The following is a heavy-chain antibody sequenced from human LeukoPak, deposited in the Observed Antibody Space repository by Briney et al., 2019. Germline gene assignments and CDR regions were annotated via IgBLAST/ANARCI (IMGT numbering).Heavy chain of an antibody. CDR2: IYYSGSI. CDR1: GGSISSYY. J-gene: IGHJ4*02. D-gene: IGHD6-19*01. Sequence: PSETLSLTCTVSGGSISSYYWSWIRQPPGKGLEWVGYIYYSGSINYNPSLKSRVTISVDTSKNQFSLKLSSVTAADTAVYYCARADPVAGTVVDYWGQGTLVTVSS. V-gene: IGHV4-59*01. CDR3: ARADPVAGTVVDY.